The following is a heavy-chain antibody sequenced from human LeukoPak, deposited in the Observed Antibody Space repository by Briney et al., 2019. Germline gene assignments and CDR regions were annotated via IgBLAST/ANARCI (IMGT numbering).Heavy chain of an antibody. CDR2: IRYDGSNK. Sequence: GGSLRPSCAASGFTFSSYGMHWVRQAPGKGLEWVAFIRYDGSNKCYADSVKGRFTISRDNSKNTLYLQMNSLRAEDTAVYYCAKLYDSSGYYEPFGDYWGQGTLVTVSS. D-gene: IGHD3-22*01. V-gene: IGHV3-30*02. J-gene: IGHJ4*02. CDR3: AKLYDSSGYYEPFGDY. CDR1: GFTFSSYG.